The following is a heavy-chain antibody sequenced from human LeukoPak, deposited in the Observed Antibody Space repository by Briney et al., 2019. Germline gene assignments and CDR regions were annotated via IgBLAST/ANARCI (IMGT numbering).Heavy chain of an antibody. D-gene: IGHD1-26*01. V-gene: IGHV5-51*01. CDR1: GYSFTSYW. CDR2: IYPGDSDT. J-gene: IGHJ5*02. CDR3: ARSHIPPSMGATGFDP. Sequence: GESLKISCKGSGYSFTSYWIGWVRQMPGKGLAWMGIIYPGDSDTRYSPSFQGQVTISADKSISTAYLQWSSLKASDTAMYYCARSHIPPSMGATGFDPWGQGTLVTVSS.